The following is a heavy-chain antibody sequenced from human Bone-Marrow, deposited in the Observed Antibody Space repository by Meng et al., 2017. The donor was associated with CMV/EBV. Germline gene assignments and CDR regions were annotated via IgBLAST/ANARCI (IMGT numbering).Heavy chain of an antibody. CDR1: GSTFSTYV. D-gene: IGHD6-13*01. CDR3: ASDQLYSSRAYHYYYGMAV. CDR2: ISSSSYI. Sequence: GELLKISCAAAGSTFSTYVMTWDRQPPGKGLEWVSSISSSSYINYADSVKGRVTISRDNAKNSLYLQKNSLRAEDTAGYYCASDQLYSSRAYHYYYGMAVWGQGPTVAVYS. V-gene: IGHV3-21*01. J-gene: IGHJ6*02.